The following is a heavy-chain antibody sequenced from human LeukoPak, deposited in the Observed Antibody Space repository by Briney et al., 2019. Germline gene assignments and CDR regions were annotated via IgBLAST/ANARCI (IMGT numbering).Heavy chain of an antibody. CDR3: ARDGTISTDAFDI. J-gene: IGHJ3*02. V-gene: IGHV3-53*01. Sequence: GGSLRPSCAASGFTVSSNYMSWVRQAPGKGLEWVSVIYSGGSTYYADSVKGRFTISRDNSRNTLYLQMNSLRAEDTAVYYCARDGTISTDAFDIWGQGTMVTVSS. D-gene: IGHD3-3*01. CDR1: GFTVSSNY. CDR2: IYSGGST.